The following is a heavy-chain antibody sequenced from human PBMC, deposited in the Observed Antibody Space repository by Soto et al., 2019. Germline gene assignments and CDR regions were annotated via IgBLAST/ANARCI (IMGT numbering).Heavy chain of an antibody. CDR3: ARDYYATGSHDF. J-gene: IGHJ4*02. CDR2: IKPDGSEK. V-gene: IGHV3-7*04. D-gene: IGHD3-10*01. CDR1: GLTFSIYW. Sequence: EVPLVESGGGLVQPGGSLRLSCAASGLTFSIYWMTWVRQAPGKGLEWVGNIKPDGSEKSYVDSVKGRFTISRDNAKNSLHLQMNSLGAEDTAVYYCARDYYATGSHDFWGQGTLVTVSS.